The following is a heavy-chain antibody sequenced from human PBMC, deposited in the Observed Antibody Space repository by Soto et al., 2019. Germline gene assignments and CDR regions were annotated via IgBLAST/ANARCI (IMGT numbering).Heavy chain of an antibody. D-gene: IGHD2-8*02. CDR2: ILVAGST. CDR3: AKATATGGGAFDI. J-gene: IGHJ3*02. CDR1: GFICSSYD. Sequence: GGSLRLSCAASGFICSSYDMSWVRQAPWKGLEWVSTILVAGSTHYEDSVKGRFTISRDRSKNTVYLQMNSLTAGDTAMYYCAKATATGGGAFDICGQGTMVTVSS. V-gene: IGHV3-23*01.